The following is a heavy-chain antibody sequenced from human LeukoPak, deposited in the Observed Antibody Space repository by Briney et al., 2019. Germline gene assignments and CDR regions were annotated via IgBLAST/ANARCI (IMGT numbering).Heavy chain of an antibody. D-gene: IGHD3-16*02. Sequence: SETLSLTCAVYGGSFSGYYWSWIRQPPGKGLEWIGEINHSGSTNYNPSLKSRVTISVDTSKNQFSLKLSSVTAADTAVYYCARGLSDYVWGSYRQWNWFDPWGQGTLVTVSS. CDR2: INHSGST. CDR3: ARGLSDYVWGSYRQWNWFDP. J-gene: IGHJ5*02. CDR1: GGSFSGYY. V-gene: IGHV4-34*01.